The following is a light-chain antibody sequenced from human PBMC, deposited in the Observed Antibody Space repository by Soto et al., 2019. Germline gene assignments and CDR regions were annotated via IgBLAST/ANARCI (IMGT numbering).Light chain of an antibody. CDR3: QQYNTYPWT. CDR1: QSISIW. V-gene: IGKV1-5*03. Sequence: DIQMTQSPSILSASVGDRVTITCRASQSISIWLAWYQQKPGKAPNLLIYKASDLQSGVPSRFSGSGSGREFTLTISSLQPDDFATYYCQQYNTYPWTFGQGTKVEIK. CDR2: KAS. J-gene: IGKJ1*01.